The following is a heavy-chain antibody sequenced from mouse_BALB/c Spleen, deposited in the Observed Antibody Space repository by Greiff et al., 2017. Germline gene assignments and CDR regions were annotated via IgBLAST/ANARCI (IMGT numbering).Heavy chain of an antibody. CDR1: GFTFSSYA. J-gene: IGHJ2*01. V-gene: IGHV5-9-4*01. Sequence: EVQLVESGGGLVKPGGSLKLSCAASGFTFSSYAMSWVRQSPEKRLEWVAEISSGGSYTYYPDTVTGRFTISRDNAKNTLYLEMSSLRSEDTAMYYCARVERYDDGDYFDYWGQGTTLTVSS. D-gene: IGHD2-14*01. CDR3: ARVERYDDGDYFDY. CDR2: ISSGGSYT.